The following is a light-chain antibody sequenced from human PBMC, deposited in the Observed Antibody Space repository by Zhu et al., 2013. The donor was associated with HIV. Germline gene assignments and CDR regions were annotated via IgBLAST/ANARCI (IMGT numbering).Light chain of an antibody. CDR3: QQANSFPLT. V-gene: IGKV4-1*01. J-gene: IGKJ4*01. CDR2: WSS. Sequence: DIVMTQSPDSLAVSLGERATINCKSNQSVLYNFNNKNYLAWYQQKPGQSPKLLFYWSSTRESGVPDRFSGSGSGTDFTLTISSLQPEDFATYYCQQANSFPLTFGGGTKVEIK. CDR1: QSVLYNFNNKNY.